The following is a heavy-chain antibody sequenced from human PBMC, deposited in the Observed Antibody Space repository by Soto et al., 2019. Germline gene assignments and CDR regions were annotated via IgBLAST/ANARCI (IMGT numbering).Heavy chain of an antibody. CDR1: GASIGNRNTH. V-gene: IGHV4-39*07. CDR3: ASLFYGDYDLEDY. Sequence: PSETLSLTCTVSGASIGNRNTHGAWIRQSPGKGLEYIATISYSGSTYYNPSLKSRVTISVDTSKNQFSLKLSSVTAADTAVYYCASLFYGDYDLEDYWGQGTLVTVSS. CDR2: ISYSGST. D-gene: IGHD4-17*01. J-gene: IGHJ4*02.